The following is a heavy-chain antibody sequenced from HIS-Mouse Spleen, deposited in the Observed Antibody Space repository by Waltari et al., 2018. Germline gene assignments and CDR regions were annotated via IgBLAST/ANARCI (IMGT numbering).Heavy chain of an antibody. D-gene: IGHD6-13*01. V-gene: IGHV4-39*07. Sequence: QLQLQASGPGLVKPSETLSLTCTVPGGSISSSSHYLGLLRNPPGKGLEWIGRIYYSGSTYYNPSLKSRVTISVDTSKNQFSLKLSSVTAADTAVYYCAREIPYSSSWYDWYFDLWGRGTLVTVSS. J-gene: IGHJ2*01. CDR1: GGSISSSSHY. CDR2: IYYSGST. CDR3: AREIPYSSSWYDWYFDL.